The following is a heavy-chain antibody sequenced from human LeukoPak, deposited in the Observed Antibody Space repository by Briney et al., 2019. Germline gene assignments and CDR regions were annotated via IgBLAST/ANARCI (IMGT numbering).Heavy chain of an antibody. D-gene: IGHD4-17*01. V-gene: IGHV4-59*01. CDR3: AREDPQTTVPEGMDV. CDR1: GGSISHYY. Sequence: SETLCVTCTVSGGSISHYYWSWIRQSPGKGLEWIGYIYYSGTTNYNPSLKSRVTISVDTSRNQFSLQLRSVTAADTAVYYCAREDPQTTVPEGMDVWGQGTTVIVSS. J-gene: IGHJ6*02. CDR2: IYYSGTT.